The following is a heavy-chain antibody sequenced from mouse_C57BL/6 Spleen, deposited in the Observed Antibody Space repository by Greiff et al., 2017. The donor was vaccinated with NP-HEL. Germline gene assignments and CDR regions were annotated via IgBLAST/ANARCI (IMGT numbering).Heavy chain of an antibody. J-gene: IGHJ4*01. CDR3: ARSLTVVEGAMDY. D-gene: IGHD1-1*01. V-gene: IGHV14-2*01. CDR1: GFNIKDYY. Sequence: VQLKESGAELVKPGASVKLSCTASGFNIKDYYMHWVKQRTEQGLEWIGRIDPEDGETKYAPKFQGKATITADTSSNTAYLQLSSLTSEDTAVYYCARSLTVVEGAMDYWGQGTSVTVSS. CDR2: IDPEDGET.